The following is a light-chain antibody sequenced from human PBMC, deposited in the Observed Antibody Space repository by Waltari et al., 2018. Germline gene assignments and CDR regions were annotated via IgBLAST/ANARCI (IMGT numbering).Light chain of an antibody. J-gene: IGKJ2*01. V-gene: IGKV3-11*01. CDR3: QQRSNWPPYT. Sequence: ELVLTQSPATLSLSPGERATLSCRASQSVSNYLAWYQQKPGQAPRLLIYDASNRATGIPARFSGRGSGTDFTLTISSLEPEDFAIYYCQQRSNWPPYTFGQGTKLEIK. CDR1: QSVSNY. CDR2: DAS.